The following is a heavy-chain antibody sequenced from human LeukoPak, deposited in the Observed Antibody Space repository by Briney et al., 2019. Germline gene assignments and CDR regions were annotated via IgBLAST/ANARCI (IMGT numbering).Heavy chain of an antibody. J-gene: IGHJ4*02. CDR1: GGSISSGSYY. Sequence: SETLSLTCTVSGGSISSGSYYWSWIRQPAGKGLEWIGRIYTSGSTNYNPSLKSRVTISVDTSKNQFSLKLGSVTAADTAVYYCARDPFGDVYDYWGQGTLVTVSS. CDR3: ARDPFGDVYDY. D-gene: IGHD3-10*01. V-gene: IGHV4-61*02. CDR2: IYTSGST.